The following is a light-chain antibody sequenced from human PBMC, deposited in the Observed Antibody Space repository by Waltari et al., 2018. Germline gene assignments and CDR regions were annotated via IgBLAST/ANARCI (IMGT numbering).Light chain of an antibody. CDR3: QHYSSYST. Sequence: DIQMTQSPSTLSASVGDRVPITCRASQSISSRLAWYQQKPGKAPKLLISKASSLESGVPSRFSGSGSGTEFTLTISSLQPDDFATYYCQHYSSYSTFGQGTKLEIK. CDR2: KAS. V-gene: IGKV1-5*03. J-gene: IGKJ2*01. CDR1: QSISSR.